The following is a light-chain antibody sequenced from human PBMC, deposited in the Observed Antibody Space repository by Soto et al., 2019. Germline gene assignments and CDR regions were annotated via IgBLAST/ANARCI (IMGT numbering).Light chain of an antibody. Sequence: DIQMTQSPSTLSSSVGDTVTISCRAIQTIDNWVAWYQQKPGNAPKLLISKASTLESGVPSRFRGSGSGTEFTLTISSLQPDDFATYYCQQYHSYRTFGQGTKVEI. CDR1: QTIDNW. J-gene: IGKJ1*01. V-gene: IGKV1-5*03. CDR3: QQYHSYRT. CDR2: KAS.